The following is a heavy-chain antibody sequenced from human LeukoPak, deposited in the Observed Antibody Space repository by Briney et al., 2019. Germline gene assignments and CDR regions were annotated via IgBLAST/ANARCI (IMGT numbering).Heavy chain of an antibody. Sequence: GGSLRLSRAASGFTVSSNYMSWVRQAPGKGLEWVSVIYSGGSIYYADSVKGRFTISRDNSKNTLYLQMNSLRAEDTAVYYCARGVPAVVLIPGAGDFQHWGQGTLVTVSS. CDR1: GFTVSSNY. V-gene: IGHV3-66*01. D-gene: IGHD3-22*01. J-gene: IGHJ1*01. CDR3: ARGVPAVVLIPGAGDFQH. CDR2: IYSGGSI.